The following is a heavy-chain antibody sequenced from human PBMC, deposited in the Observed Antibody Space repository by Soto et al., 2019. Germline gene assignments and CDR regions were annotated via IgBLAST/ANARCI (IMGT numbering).Heavy chain of an antibody. Sequence: QLLQSGGGLVQPGGSLTLSCAASGFTCGTPDMRWVRQAPGGGLEWVSTLAGCGGITSYADSVKGRFTISRANSRTPVDLQMNSLRGEATVLFYGVKNSGGFNTWGQGAMVTVSS. V-gene: IGHV3-23*01. CDR2: LAGCGGIT. J-gene: IGHJ5*02. CDR3: VKNSGGFNT. D-gene: IGHD3-10*01. CDR1: GFTCGTPD.